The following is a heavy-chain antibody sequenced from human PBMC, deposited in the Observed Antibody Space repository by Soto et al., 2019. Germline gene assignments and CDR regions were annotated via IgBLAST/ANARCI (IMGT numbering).Heavy chain of an antibody. CDR3: ARGVVVVAATTYYYYGMDV. D-gene: IGHD2-15*01. Sequence: GGSLRLSCAASGFTFSGYWMHWVRQAPGKGLVWVSRINSDGSSTSYADSVKGRFTISRDNAKNTLYLQMNSLRAEDTAVYYCARGVVVVAATTYYYYGMDVWGQGTTVTVSS. CDR2: INSDGSST. V-gene: IGHV3-74*01. J-gene: IGHJ6*02. CDR1: GFTFSGYW.